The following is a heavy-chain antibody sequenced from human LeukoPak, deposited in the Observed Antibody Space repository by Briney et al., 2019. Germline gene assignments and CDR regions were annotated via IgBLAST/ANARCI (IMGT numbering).Heavy chain of an antibody. V-gene: IGHV5-51*01. Sequence: GESLKISCKGSGYRFTNYWIGWVRQMPGKGLEWMGIIYPGDSDARYSPSFQGQVTISADKSISTAYLQWSSLKASDTAMYYCARTGYYYDPYDAFDIWGQGTMVTVSS. J-gene: IGHJ3*02. CDR3: ARTGYYYDPYDAFDI. D-gene: IGHD3-22*01. CDR1: GYRFTNYW. CDR2: IYPGDSDA.